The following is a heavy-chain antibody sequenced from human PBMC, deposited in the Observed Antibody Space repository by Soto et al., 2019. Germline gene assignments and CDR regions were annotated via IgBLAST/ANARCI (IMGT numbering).Heavy chain of an antibody. D-gene: IGHD4-17*01. J-gene: IGHJ4*02. CDR2: ISSSSSYI. Sequence: VGSLRLSCAASGFTFSSYSMNWVRQAPGKGLEWVSSISSSSSYIYYADSVKGRFTISRDNAKNSLYLQMNSLRAEDTAVYYCARTDYGDYAFDYWGQGTLVTVSS. V-gene: IGHV3-21*01. CDR1: GFTFSSYS. CDR3: ARTDYGDYAFDY.